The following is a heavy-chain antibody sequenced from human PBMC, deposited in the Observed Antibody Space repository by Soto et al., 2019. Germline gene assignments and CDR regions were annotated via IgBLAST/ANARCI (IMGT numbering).Heavy chain of an antibody. Sequence: PSETLSLTCTVSGGSISSGDYYWSWIRQPPGKGLEWIGYTYYSGSTYYNPSLKSRVTISVDTSKNQFSLKLSSVTAADTAVYYCARVSGYYDSRNWFDPWGQGTLVTVSS. CDR3: ARVSGYYDSRNWFDP. J-gene: IGHJ5*02. V-gene: IGHV4-30-4*01. CDR1: GGSISSGDYY. CDR2: TYYSGST. D-gene: IGHD3-22*01.